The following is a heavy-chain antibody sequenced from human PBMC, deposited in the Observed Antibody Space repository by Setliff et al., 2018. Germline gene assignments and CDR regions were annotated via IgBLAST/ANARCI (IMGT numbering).Heavy chain of an antibody. CDR3: ARYPSKLPELGIYGWIDY. J-gene: IGHJ4*02. CDR1: GGSVGSDFSY. D-gene: IGHD3-16*01. CDR2: IYTSWST. Sequence: SETLSLTCTVSGGSVGSDFSYWTWIRQPAGKELEWIGQIYTSWSTNYNPSLQSRVTISLDTSKNQFSLKLASVTAADTAVYYCARYPSKLPELGIYGWIDYWGLGTLVTVSS. V-gene: IGHV4-61*09.